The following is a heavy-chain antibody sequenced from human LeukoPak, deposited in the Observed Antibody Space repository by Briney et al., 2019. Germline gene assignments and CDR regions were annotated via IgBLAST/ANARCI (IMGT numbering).Heavy chain of an antibody. CDR1: GFTFSSYA. CDR3: AREERFLQWPYYNGMDV. J-gene: IGHJ6*02. D-gene: IGHD3-3*01. CDR2: ISYDGISK. V-gene: IGHV3-30-3*01. Sequence: GGSLRLSCAASGFTFSSYAMSWVRQAPGKGLEWVAVISYDGISKYYADSVKGRFTLSRDNSKNTLSLQMNSLRTEDTAVYYCAREERFLQWPYYNGMDVWGQGTTVTVSS.